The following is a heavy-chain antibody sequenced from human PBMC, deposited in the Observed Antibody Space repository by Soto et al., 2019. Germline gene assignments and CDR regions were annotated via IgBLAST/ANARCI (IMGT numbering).Heavy chain of an antibody. CDR1: GYSFTSYW. V-gene: IGHV5-51*01. D-gene: IGHD2-15*01. CDR3: ASRGGYCSGGSCIDHWADP. J-gene: IGHJ5*02. CDR2: IYPGDSDT. Sequence: GESLKISCPGSGYSFTSYWIGWVRQMPGKGLEWMGIIYPGDSDTRYSPSFQGQVTISADKSISTAYLQWSSLKASDTAMYYCASRGGYCSGGSCIDHWADPWGQGTLVTVSA.